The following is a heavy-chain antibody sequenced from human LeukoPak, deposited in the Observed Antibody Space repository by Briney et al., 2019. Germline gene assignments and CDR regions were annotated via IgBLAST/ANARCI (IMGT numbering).Heavy chain of an antibody. CDR3: ASRLDCSSTSCYDVEDWVDP. D-gene: IGHD2-2*01. J-gene: IGHJ5*02. Sequence: SETLSLTCTVSGGSVSSGSYYWSWIRQPPGKGLEWIGYIYYSGSTNYNPSLKSRVTISVDTSKNQFSLKLSSVTAADTAVYYWASRLDCSSTSCYDVEDWVDPWGQGTLVNVSS. V-gene: IGHV4-61*01. CDR1: GGSVSSGSYY. CDR2: IYYSGST.